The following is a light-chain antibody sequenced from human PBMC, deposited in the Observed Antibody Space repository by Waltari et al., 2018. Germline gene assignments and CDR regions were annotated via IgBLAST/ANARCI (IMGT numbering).Light chain of an antibody. Sequence: EIVLTQSPGTLSLSPGERATLSCGASQSLSSSYLAWYQQKPGQSPRPLIYGASSRATGIPDRFTGSGSGTDFTLTISRLEPEDFAVYYCHQYGSSPTFGQGTRLEIK. V-gene: IGKV3-20*01. CDR2: GAS. CDR3: HQYGSSPT. CDR1: QSLSSSY. J-gene: IGKJ5*01.